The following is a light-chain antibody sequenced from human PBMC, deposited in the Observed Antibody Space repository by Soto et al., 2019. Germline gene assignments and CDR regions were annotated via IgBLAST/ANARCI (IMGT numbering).Light chain of an antibody. CDR2: GAS. CDR3: QQYNNWT. J-gene: IGKJ1*01. V-gene: IGKV3D-15*01. Sequence: EIVLTQSPCTLSLSPGERATLSCRASQSVSNNYLAWYQQKPGQAPRLLIYGASNRATGIPDRFSGRGSGTEFTLTISSLQSEDFAFYYCQQYNNWTFGQGTKVDIK. CDR1: QSVSNN.